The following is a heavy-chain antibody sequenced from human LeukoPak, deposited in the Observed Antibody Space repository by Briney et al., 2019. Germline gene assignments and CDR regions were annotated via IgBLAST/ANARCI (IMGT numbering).Heavy chain of an antibody. D-gene: IGHD1-26*01. CDR3: ARCVGSYYRHDAFDI. CDR1: GYSFTSYW. CDR2: IYPGDSDT. J-gene: IGHJ3*02. Sequence: GESLKISCKGSGYSFTSYWIGWVRQMPGKGLEWMGIIYPGDSDTRYSPSFQGQVTISADKSISTAYLQWSSLKASDTAMYYCARCVGSYYRHDAFDIWGQGTMVTISS. V-gene: IGHV5-51*01.